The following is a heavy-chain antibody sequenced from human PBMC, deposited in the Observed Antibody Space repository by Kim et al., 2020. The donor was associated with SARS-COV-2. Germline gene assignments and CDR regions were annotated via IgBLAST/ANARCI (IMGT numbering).Heavy chain of an antibody. Sequence: SVKVSCKASGGTFSSYAISWVRQAPGQGLEWMGGIIPIFGTANYAQKFQGRVTITADESTSTAYMELSSLRSEDTAVYYCARDEGYCSSTSCSQFDYWGQGTLVTVSS. J-gene: IGHJ4*02. V-gene: IGHV1-69*13. CDR3: ARDEGYCSSTSCSQFDY. D-gene: IGHD2-2*01. CDR1: GGTFSSYA. CDR2: IIPIFGTA.